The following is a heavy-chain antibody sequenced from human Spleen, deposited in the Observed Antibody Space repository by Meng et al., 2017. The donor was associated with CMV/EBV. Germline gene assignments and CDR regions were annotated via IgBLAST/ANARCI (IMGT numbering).Heavy chain of an antibody. CDR3: AREGKAWYCSSTSCYTGGAFDI. V-gene: IGHV4-31*02. CDR1: YD. J-gene: IGHJ3*02. CDR2: IYYSGST. D-gene: IGHD2-2*02. Sequence: YDCSWIRQRTEKGLGWIGSIYYSGSTYYNPSLESRVTISVDTSKNQFSLKLSSVTAADTAVYYCAREGKAWYCSSTSCYTGGAFDIWGQGTMVTVSS.